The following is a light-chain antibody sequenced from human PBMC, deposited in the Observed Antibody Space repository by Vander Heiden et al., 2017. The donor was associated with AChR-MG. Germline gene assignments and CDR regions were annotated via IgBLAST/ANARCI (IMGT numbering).Light chain of an antibody. Sequence: QSVLSQPPSASGTPGQRVTIPCYGSSSNIGSNYVYWDQQLPGTAPKLLIYRNNQRPSGVPDRFSGSKSGTSASLAISGLGSEDEADYYCAAWDDSLSGGVFGGGTKLTVL. CDR3: AAWDDSLSGGV. CDR1: SSNIGSNY. J-gene: IGLJ3*02. V-gene: IGLV1-47*01. CDR2: RNN.